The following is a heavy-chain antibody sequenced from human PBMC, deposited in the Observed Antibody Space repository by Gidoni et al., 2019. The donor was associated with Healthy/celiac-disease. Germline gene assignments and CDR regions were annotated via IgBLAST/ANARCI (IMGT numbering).Heavy chain of an antibody. CDR2: ISAYNGNT. CDR1: GYTFPRSG. D-gene: IGHD3-10*01. V-gene: IGHV1-18*01. Sequence: QVQLVQSGAEVKTPGASVKVSCKASGYTFPRSGISWVRQAPGQGLEWMGWISAYNGNTNYAQKLQGRVTMTTDTSTSTAYMELRSLRSDDTAVYYCARDRGGFGELLSGMDVWGQGTTVTVSS. CDR3: ARDRGGFGELLSGMDV. J-gene: IGHJ6*02.